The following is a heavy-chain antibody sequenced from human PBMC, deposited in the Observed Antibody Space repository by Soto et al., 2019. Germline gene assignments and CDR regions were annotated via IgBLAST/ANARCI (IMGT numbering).Heavy chain of an antibody. D-gene: IGHD5-18*01. V-gene: IGHV1-69*13. CDR2: IIPIFGTA. CDR3: ARGERGYSYGYDIYYYYGMDV. CDR1: GGTFSSYA. Sequence: ASVKVSCKASGGTFSSYAISWVRQAPGQGLEWMGGIIPIFGTANYAQKFQGRVTITADESTSTAYMELSSLRSEDTAVYYCARGERGYSYGYDIYYYYGMDVWGQGTTVTVSS. J-gene: IGHJ6*02.